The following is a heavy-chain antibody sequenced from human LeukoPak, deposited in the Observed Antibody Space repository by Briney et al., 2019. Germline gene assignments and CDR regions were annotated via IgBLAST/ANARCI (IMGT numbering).Heavy chain of an antibody. Sequence: GESLQISSKAAVYSFSSFWIAWGRQMPGKGGEWMGIIYPGDSVTRYSPSFQGQVTISADNSITSAYLQWSSLKASDTAIYYCARHGYYDFWSGQNWFDPWGQGTLVTVSS. CDR3: ARHGYYDFWSGQNWFDP. CDR2: IYPGDSVT. CDR1: VYSFSSFW. D-gene: IGHD3-3*01. V-gene: IGHV5-51*01. J-gene: IGHJ5*02.